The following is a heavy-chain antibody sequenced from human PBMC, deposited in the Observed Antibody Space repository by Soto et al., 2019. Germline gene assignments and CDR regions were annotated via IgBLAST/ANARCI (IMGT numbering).Heavy chain of an antibody. J-gene: IGHJ4*02. V-gene: IGHV4-34*01. D-gene: IGHD2-8*02. CDR2: INHSGST. Sequence: SETLSLTCAVYGGSFSGYYWTWIRQPPGTGLEWIGEINHSGSTNYNPSLKSRFIISVDTSKNQFSLKLTSVTSSDTAVYYCARDKITGLFNYWGQGTLVTVSS. CDR1: GGSFSGYY. CDR3: ARDKITGLFNY.